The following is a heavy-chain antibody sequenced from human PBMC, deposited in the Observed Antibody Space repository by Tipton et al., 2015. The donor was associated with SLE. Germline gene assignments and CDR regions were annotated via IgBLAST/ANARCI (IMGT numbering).Heavy chain of an antibody. V-gene: IGHV3-23*01. Sequence: SLRLSCAASGFTFSSYAMSWVRQAPGKGLEWVSAISGSGGSTYYADSVKGRFTISRDNSKNTLYLQMNSLRAEDTAVYYCAKDRTTVILRANWFDPWGQGTLVTVSS. D-gene: IGHD1-1*01. CDR3: AKDRTTVILRANWFDP. CDR1: GFTFSSYA. J-gene: IGHJ5*02. CDR2: ISGSGGST.